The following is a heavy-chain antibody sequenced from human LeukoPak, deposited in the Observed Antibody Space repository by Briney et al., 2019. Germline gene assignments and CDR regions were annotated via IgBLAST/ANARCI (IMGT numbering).Heavy chain of an antibody. D-gene: IGHD2-2*01. CDR1: GGTFSSYA. CDR3: ARVVEDIVVVPAATKYYYYYYMDV. V-gene: IGHV1-69*15. CDR2: IIPIFGTA. J-gene: IGHJ6*03. Sequence: ASVKVSCKASGGTFSSYAINWVRQAPGQGLEWMGRIIPIFGTANYAQKFQGRVTITADESTRTAYMELSSLRSEDTAVYYCARVVEDIVVVPAATKYYYYYYMDVWGKGTTVTVSS.